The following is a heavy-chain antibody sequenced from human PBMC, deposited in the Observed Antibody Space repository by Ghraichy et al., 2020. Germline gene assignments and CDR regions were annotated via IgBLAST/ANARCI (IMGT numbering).Heavy chain of an antibody. CDR1: GGSVNSGTYS. Sequence: ESLNISCSVSGGSVNSGTYSWSWIRQPPGKGLEWIGYIFYSGSTNYNPSLKSRVTISVDTSKNQFSLRLSSVTAADTAVYFCARVRGYNYGLFDYWGQGTLVTVYS. D-gene: IGHD5-18*01. CDR2: IFYSGST. V-gene: IGHV4-61*01. J-gene: IGHJ4*02. CDR3: ARVRGYNYGLFDY.